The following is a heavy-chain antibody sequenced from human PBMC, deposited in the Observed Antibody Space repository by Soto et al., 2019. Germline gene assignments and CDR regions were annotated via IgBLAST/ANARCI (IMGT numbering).Heavy chain of an antibody. CDR2: INTSNDNK. CDR3: ARDPGAASFDF. CDR1: GYTFTNYG. V-gene: IGHV1-18*01. Sequence: ASVKVSCKASGYTFTNYGISWVRQAPGEGLEWVGWINTSNDNKLYAQKLQGRLTLTTDTPTSTAYMALTTLRSDDTAVYFCARDPGAASFDFWAQGTLVTVSS. J-gene: IGHJ4*02. D-gene: IGHD2-15*01.